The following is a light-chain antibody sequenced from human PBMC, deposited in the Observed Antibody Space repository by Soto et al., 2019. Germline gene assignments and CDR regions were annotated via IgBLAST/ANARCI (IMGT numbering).Light chain of an antibody. Sequence: EIVLTHSPGTLSLSPGDRATVSCRTSESISSKYLAWYQQKPGQAPRLLIYGASNRASGIPDRFSGSGSGTDFTLNISRLEPEDFAVYYRQQRSNWAITFGQGTRLEIK. CDR3: QQRSNWAIT. J-gene: IGKJ5*01. V-gene: IGKV3D-20*02. CDR1: ESISSKY. CDR2: GAS.